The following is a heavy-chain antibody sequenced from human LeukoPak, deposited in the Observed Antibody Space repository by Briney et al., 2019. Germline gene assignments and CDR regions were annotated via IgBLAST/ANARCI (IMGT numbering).Heavy chain of an antibody. CDR1: GGSISSHY. CDR2: IYYSGST. CDR3: ARGGYYDFWSGDNWFDP. Sequence: SETLSLTCTVSGGSISSHYWSWIRQPPGKGLEWIGYIYYSGSTNYNPSLKSRVTISVDTSKNQFSLKLSSVTAADTAVYYCARGGYYDFWSGDNWFDPWGQGTLVTVSS. V-gene: IGHV4-59*11. J-gene: IGHJ5*02. D-gene: IGHD3-3*01.